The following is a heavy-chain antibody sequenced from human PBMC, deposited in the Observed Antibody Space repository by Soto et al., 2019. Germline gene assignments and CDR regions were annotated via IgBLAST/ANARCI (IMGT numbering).Heavy chain of an antibody. V-gene: IGHV4-39*02. CDR3: ARESLGIKIPGVIDS. J-gene: IGHJ4*02. Sequence: QLQLLESGPGLVKPSETLSLTCTVSNGSISSNAYYWGWIRQPPGKGLQWIGSVYYGGTTYYNPSPESRVTISVDTSKNQFSLQLSSVTAAATAMFYCARESLGIKIPGVIDSWGQGTLVTVSS. D-gene: IGHD1-20*01. CDR2: VYYGGTT. CDR1: NGSISSNAYY.